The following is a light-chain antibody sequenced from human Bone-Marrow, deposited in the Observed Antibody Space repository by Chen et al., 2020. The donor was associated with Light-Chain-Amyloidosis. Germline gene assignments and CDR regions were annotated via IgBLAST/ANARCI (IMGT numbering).Light chain of an antibody. V-gene: IGLV2-14*03. Sequence: QSALTQPASVSGSPRQSITISCTGTSSDVGGYNYVSWYQQHPGKAPKLIIYDVTYRPSGVSNRFSGDKSGNTAFLTISGPQDEDEADDDCISFTRNNALVFGGGTKLTAL. CDR3: ISFTRNNALV. CDR2: DVT. CDR1: SSDVGGYNY. J-gene: IGLJ2*01.